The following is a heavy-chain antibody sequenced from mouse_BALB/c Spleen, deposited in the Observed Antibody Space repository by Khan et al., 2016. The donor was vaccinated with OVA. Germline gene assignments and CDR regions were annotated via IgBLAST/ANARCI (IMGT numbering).Heavy chain of an antibody. J-gene: IGHJ3*01. CDR2: INYSGNT. V-gene: IGHV3-2*02. Sequence: EVQLQESGPGLVKPSQSLSLTCTVTGYSITSEYAWNWIRQFPGNKLEWMGYINYSGNTRFNPSLKSRTSITRDTSKNQFCLQLNSVTTEDTATYYCARKDYYDYDPFPYWGQGTLVTGSA. D-gene: IGHD2-4*01. CDR1: GYSITSEYA. CDR3: ARKDYYDYDPFPY.